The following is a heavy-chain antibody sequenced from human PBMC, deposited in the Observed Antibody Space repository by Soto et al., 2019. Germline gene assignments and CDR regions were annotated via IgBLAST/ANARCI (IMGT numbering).Heavy chain of an antibody. CDR1: GGSVSSGSYY. D-gene: IGHD4-4*01. Sequence: PSETLSLTCTVSGGSVSSGSYYWSWIRQPPGKGLEWIGYIYYSGSTNYNPSLKSRVTISVDTSKNQFSLKLSSVTAADTAVYYYANYPTTDTNDYWSQGTLVTVSS. CDR2: IYYSGST. J-gene: IGHJ4*02. CDR3: ANYPTTDTNDY. V-gene: IGHV4-61*01.